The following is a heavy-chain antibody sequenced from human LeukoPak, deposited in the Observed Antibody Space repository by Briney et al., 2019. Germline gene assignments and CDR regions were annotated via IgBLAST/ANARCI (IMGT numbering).Heavy chain of an antibody. CDR1: GYTFTGYY. J-gene: IGHJ6*02. V-gene: IGHV1-2*02. CDR2: INPNCGGT. CDR3: ARDRIVLMVYAIQDYYYYGMDV. Sequence: ASVKVSCKASGYTFTGYYMHWVRQAPGQGLEWMGWINPNCGGTNYAQKFQGRVTMTRDTSISTAYMELSRLRSDDTAVYYCARDRIVLMVYAIQDYYYYGMDVWGQGTTVTVSS. D-gene: IGHD2-8*01.